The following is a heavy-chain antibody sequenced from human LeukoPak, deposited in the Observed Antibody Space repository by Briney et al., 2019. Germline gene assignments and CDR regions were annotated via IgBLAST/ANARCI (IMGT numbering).Heavy chain of an antibody. V-gene: IGHV4-59*01. CDR2: IYYSGST. J-gene: IGHJ4*02. CDR3: ARSWGTAFDY. CDR1: GGSISSYY. Sequence: SETLSLTCTISGGSISSYYWSWTRQPPGKGLEWIGYIYYSGSTNYNPSLKSRVTISVDTSKNQFSLKLSSVTAADTAVYYCARSWGTAFDYWGQGTLVTVSS. D-gene: IGHD3-16*01.